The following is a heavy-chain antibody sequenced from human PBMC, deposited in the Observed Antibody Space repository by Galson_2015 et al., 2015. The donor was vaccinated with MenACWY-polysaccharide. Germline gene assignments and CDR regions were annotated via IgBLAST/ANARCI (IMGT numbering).Heavy chain of an antibody. J-gene: IGHJ4*02. CDR2: IHSDDNT. Sequence: SLRLSCAASGFTISSNSINWVRQAPGRGLEWISVIHSDDNTKFADSVKGRFTISRDNSKNTLFLQMSSLRAEDTALYYCTGHAWGQHWGQGTLVTVSS. V-gene: IGHV3-66*02. CDR3: TGHAWGQH. CDR1: GFTISSNS. D-gene: IGHD7-27*01.